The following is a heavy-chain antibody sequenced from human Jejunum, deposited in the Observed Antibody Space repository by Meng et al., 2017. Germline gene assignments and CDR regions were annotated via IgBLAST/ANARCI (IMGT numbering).Heavy chain of an antibody. CDR1: GFRLRTYW. D-gene: IGHD6-13*01. CDR3: ARYSRSTCFDI. J-gene: IGHJ3*02. V-gene: IGHV3-74*03. CDR2: INGDGTNT. Sequence: GGSLRLPCVGSGFRLRTYWMHWVRQVPGKGLGWASNINGDGTNTKHADSGKGRFIISGDNAKNTLYLQMNSLRAEDTAVYYCARYSRSTCFDIWGQGTMVTVSS.